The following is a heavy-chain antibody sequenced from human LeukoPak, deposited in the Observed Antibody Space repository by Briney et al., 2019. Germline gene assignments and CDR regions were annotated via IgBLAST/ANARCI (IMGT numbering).Heavy chain of an antibody. J-gene: IGHJ4*02. D-gene: IGHD6-19*01. V-gene: IGHV3-48*03. CDR2: VASSGTTK. Sequence: GGSLRLSCAASGFSFNTYEMNWVRQAPGKGLEWISYVASSGTTKYYADSVQGRFTISRDNAKNSLYLQMNSLRVEDTAVYYCARGGWHYVFNYWGQGTLVTVSS. CDR1: GFSFNTYE. CDR3: ARGGWHYVFNY.